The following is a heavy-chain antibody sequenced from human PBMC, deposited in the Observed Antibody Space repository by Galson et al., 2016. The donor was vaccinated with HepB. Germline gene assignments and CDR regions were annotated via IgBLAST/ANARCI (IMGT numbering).Heavy chain of an antibody. CDR3: ARDRGSWDSRAYYYRGSTYFDN. Sequence: SETLSLTCAVSGESISSTNWWSWVRQPPAKGLEWIGEIYHSGTTNFNPSLKSRVTISVDKSKNQFSLRLNSVTAADTAVYFCARDRGSWDSRAYYYRGSTYFDNWGQGTLVTVSS. D-gene: IGHD3-22*01. CDR1: GESISSTNW. CDR2: IYHSGTT. J-gene: IGHJ4*02. V-gene: IGHV4-4*02.